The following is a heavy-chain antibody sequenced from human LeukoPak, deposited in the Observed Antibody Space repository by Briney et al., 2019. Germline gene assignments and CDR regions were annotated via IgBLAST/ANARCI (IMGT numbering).Heavy chain of an antibody. Sequence: GGSLRLSCAASGFTFSSYSMNWVRQAPGKGLEWVSGINWNGRSTYFADSVKGRFTISRDNAKDSLYLQMNSLRVEDTAFYYCARGPYSSSWYWYFDLWGRGTLVTVSS. V-gene: IGHV3-20*04. CDR2: INWNGRST. J-gene: IGHJ2*01. CDR3: ARGPYSSSWYWYFDL. CDR1: GFTFSSYS. D-gene: IGHD6-13*01.